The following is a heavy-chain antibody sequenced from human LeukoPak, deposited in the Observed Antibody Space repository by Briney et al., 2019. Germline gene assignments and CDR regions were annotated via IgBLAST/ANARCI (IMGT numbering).Heavy chain of an antibody. J-gene: IGHJ5*02. D-gene: IGHD3-10*01. CDR3: ARCYYGSGSYYNT. Sequence: SETLSLTCAVYGGSFSGYYWSWIRQPPGKGLEWIGEINHSGSTNYNPSLKSRVTISVDTSKNQFSLELSSVTAADTAVYYCARCYYGSGSYYNTWGQGTLVTVSS. CDR2: INHSGST. V-gene: IGHV4-34*01. CDR1: GGSFSGYY.